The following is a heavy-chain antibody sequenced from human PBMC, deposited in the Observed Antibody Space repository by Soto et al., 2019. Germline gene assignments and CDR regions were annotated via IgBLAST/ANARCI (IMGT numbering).Heavy chain of an antibody. V-gene: IGHV3-7*05. CDR2: IKEDGSEK. Sequence: EVQLVESGGGLVQPGGSLRLSCAASEFTFSSYWMNWVRQAPGKGLEWVANIKEDGSEKYYVDSVKGRFTISRDNAKNSMSMQMNSLRGEDTAVYYCARDLGAPGRGSAVGYYYHYGMAVWGQGTTVTVSS. CDR3: ARDLGAPGRGSAVGYYYHYGMAV. J-gene: IGHJ6*02. D-gene: IGHD2-2*01. CDR1: EFTFSSYW.